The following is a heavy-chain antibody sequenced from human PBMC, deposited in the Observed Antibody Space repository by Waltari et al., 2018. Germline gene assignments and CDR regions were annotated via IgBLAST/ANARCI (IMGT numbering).Heavy chain of an antibody. CDR2: IWYDGSNK. CDR1: GFTCSSYG. Sequence: QVQLVESGGGVVQPGRSLRLSCAASGFTCSSYGMHWVRQAPGKGREWVAVIWYDGSNKYYADSVKGRFTISRDNSKNTLYLQMNSLRAEDTAVYYCARDPSQTYGSGSYGILDYWGQGTLVTVSS. V-gene: IGHV3-33*01. J-gene: IGHJ4*02. D-gene: IGHD3-10*01. CDR3: ARDPSQTYGSGSYGILDY.